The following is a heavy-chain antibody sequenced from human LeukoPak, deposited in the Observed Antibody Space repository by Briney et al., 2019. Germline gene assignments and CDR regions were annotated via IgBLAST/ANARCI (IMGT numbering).Heavy chain of an antibody. V-gene: IGHV1-69*13. CDR2: IIPIFGTA. D-gene: IGHD3-3*01. Sequence: SVKVSCKVSGYTLTELSMHWVRQAPGQGLEWMGGIIPIFGTANYAQKFQGRVTITADESTSTAYMELSSLRSEDTAVYYCAKSGYYSGLDFDIWGQGTMVTVSS. CDR3: AKSGYYSGLDFDI. J-gene: IGHJ3*02. CDR1: GYTLTELS.